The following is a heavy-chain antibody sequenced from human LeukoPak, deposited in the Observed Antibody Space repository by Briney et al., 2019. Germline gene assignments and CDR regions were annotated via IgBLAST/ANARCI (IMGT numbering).Heavy chain of an antibody. CDR1: GYSISSGYY. D-gene: IGHD3-3*01. J-gene: IGHJ3*02. CDR2: IYYSGST. V-gene: IGHV4-61*01. Sequence: PSETLSLTCTVSGYSISSGYYWGWIRQPPGKGLEWIGYIYYSGSTNYNPSLKSRVTISVDTSKNQFSLKLSSVTAADTAVYYCARDLGGLSYYDFWSGSQDAFDIWGQGTMVTVSS. CDR3: ARDLGGLSYYDFWSGSQDAFDI.